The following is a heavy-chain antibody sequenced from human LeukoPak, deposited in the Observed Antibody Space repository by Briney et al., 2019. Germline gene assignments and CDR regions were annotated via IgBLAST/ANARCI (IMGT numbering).Heavy chain of an antibody. CDR2: ISGSGGST. D-gene: IGHD2-21*02. V-gene: IGHV3-23*01. J-gene: IGHJ3*02. CDR3: GKVRLAHRDGDCYWSTEDAFDI. Sequence: GGSLRLSCAASGFTFSSYAMSWLRQAPGRGLEWVAAISGSGGSTYYADPVKGRFTISRDNSKNTQYLQMNSLRAEDTAVYYCGKVRLAHRDGDCYWSTEDAFDIRGQGTMVTVSS. CDR1: GFTFSSYA.